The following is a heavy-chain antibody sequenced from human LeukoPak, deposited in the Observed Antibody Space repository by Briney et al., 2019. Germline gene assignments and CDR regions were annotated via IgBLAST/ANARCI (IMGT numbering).Heavy chain of an antibody. J-gene: IGHJ6*03. CDR2: INPNSGGT. D-gene: IGHD2-2*01. CDR3: ARDIVVVPAYYYYMDV. CDR1: GYTITGYY. V-gene: IGHV1-2*02. Sequence: GASVKVSCKASGYTITGYYMHWVRQAPGQGLEWMGWINPNSGGTNYAQKFQGRVTMTRDTSISTAYMELSRLRSDDTAVYYCARDIVVVPAYYYYMDVWGKGTTVTVSS.